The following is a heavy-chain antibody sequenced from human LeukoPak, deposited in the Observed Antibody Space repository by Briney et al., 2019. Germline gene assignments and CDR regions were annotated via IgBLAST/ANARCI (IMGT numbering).Heavy chain of an antibody. CDR1: GYTFTGYY. CDR3: AKDPETVYSGYDEYYFDY. J-gene: IGHJ4*02. V-gene: IGHV1-2*02. Sequence: ASVKVSCKASGYTFTGYYMHWVRQAPGQGLEWMGWINPNSGGTNYAQKFQGRVTMTRDTSISTAYMELSRLRSDDTAVYYCAKDPETVYSGYDEYYFDYWGQGTLVTVSS. CDR2: INPNSGGT. D-gene: IGHD5-12*01.